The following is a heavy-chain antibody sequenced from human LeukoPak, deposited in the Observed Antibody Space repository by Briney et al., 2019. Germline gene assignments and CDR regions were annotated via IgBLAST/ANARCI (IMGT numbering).Heavy chain of an antibody. V-gene: IGHV4-38-2*02. CDR3: ARRGYSYFDR. J-gene: IGHJ5*02. Sequence: ASETLSLTCTVSGYSISSGYYWGWIRQPPGKGLEWIGYIYHSGSTNYNPSLKSRVTMSVYTSRNQFSLKLRSVTAADTAVYYGARRGYSYFDRGGQRSQVTVSS. D-gene: IGHD5-18*01. CDR2: IYHSGST. CDR1: GYSISSGYY.